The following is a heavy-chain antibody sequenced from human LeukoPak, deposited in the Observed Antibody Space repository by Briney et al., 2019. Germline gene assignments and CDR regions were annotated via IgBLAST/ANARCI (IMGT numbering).Heavy chain of an antibody. V-gene: IGHV1-69*05. J-gene: IGHJ4*02. CDR2: IIPIFGTA. CDR3: ARLGSFRPTRYYFDY. Sequence: ASVKVSCKASGGTFSSYAISWVRQAPGQGLEWMGGIIPIFGTANYAQKFQGRVTITTDESTSTAYMELSSLRAEDTAVYYCARLGSFRPTRYYFDYWGQGTLVTVSS. CDR1: GGTFSSYA. D-gene: IGHD6-13*01.